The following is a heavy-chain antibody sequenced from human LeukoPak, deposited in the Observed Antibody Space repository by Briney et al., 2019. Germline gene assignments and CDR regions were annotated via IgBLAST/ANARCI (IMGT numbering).Heavy chain of an antibody. J-gene: IGHJ6*02. D-gene: IGHD3-10*01. CDR2: ISGSGGST. CDR3: ATGDGSGTNYFYYYGMDV. V-gene: IGHV3-23*01. Sequence: GGSLRLSCAASGFTFSSYAMSWVRQAPGKGLEWVSGISGSGGSTYYADSVKGRFTISRDNSKNTLYVQMSCLRAEDTATYYCATGDGSGTNYFYYYGMDVWGQGTRVTVSS. CDR1: GFTFSSYA.